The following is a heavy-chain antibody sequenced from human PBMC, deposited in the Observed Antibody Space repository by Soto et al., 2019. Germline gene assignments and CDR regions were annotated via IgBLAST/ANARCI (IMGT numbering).Heavy chain of an antibody. D-gene: IGHD5-12*01. CDR1: GYRLTSGYY. CDR3: ARASGYVPGGS. J-gene: IGHJ5*02. V-gene: IGHV4-38-2*01. Sequence: SESRPFTGSASGYRLTSGYYWGWIRQPPGKGLEWIGIIHQSGLTFYNPSLRSRITISVDTSKNQFSLKMPSVPAADTAVYFCARASGYVPGGSWGQRIVVTVS. CDR2: IHQSGLT.